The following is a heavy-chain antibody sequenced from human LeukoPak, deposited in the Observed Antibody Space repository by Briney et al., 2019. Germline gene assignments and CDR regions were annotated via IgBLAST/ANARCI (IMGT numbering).Heavy chain of an antibody. V-gene: IGHV3-30*02. Sequence: PGGSLRLSCEASGFTFSNFGMHSVRQAPGKGLEWVTFIRFDGSKENYADSVKGRFTVSRDNSRNTLYLHMNNLRPEDTAVYYCAKEPLGRYQRLGYYFDFGGQGTLVTVSS. CDR1: GFTFSNFG. J-gene: IGHJ4*02. CDR2: IRFDGSKE. D-gene: IGHD2-2*01. CDR3: AKEPLGRYQRLGYYFDF.